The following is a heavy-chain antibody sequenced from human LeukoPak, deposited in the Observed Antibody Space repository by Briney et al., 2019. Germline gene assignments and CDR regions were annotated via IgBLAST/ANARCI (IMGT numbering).Heavy chain of an antibody. V-gene: IGHV1-2*04. CDR1: GYTFTGYY. CDR3: ARGTYYDILTGYFSFDY. CDR2: INPNSGGT. J-gene: IGHJ4*02. D-gene: IGHD3-9*01. Sequence: ASVKVSCKASGYTFTGYYMHWVRQAPGQGLEWMGWINPNSGGTNYAQKFQGWVTITRDTSISTAYMELSRLRSDDTAVYYCARGTYYDILTGYFSFDYWAREPWSPSPQ.